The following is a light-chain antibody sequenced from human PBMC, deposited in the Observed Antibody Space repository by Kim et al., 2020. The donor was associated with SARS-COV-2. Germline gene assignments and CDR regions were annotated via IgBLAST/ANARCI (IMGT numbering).Light chain of an antibody. J-gene: IGKJ3*01. V-gene: IGKV3-11*01. CDR2: DAS. Sequence: EIVLTQSPANLSLSPGERATLSCRASQNINEYLAWYQQKPGQAPRLLIYDASNRATGVPARFSGSGSGTDFTLTISSLEPEDFAIYYCQQRSNWPMTFGPGTKVDIK. CDR3: QQRSNWPMT. CDR1: QNINEY.